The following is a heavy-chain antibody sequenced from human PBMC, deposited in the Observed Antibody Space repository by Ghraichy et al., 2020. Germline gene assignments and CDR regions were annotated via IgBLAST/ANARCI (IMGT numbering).Heavy chain of an antibody. CDR2: ISGGGCST. D-gene: IGHD3-22*01. J-gene: IGHJ4*01. CDR3: AKFRNYDDRTGHSFDS. Sequence: GGSLRLSCAASGFTFSSYAMSWVRQAPGKGLEWVSGISGGGCSTYYADSVKGRFTISRDNSKNTLYLQMNSLRAEDTAVYYCAKFRNYDDRTGHSFDSCGHVTLVTVPS. V-gene: IGHV3-23*01. CDR1: GFTFSSYA.